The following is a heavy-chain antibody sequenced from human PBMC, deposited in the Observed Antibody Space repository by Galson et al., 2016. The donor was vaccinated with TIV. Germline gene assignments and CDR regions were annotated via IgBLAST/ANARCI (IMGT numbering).Heavy chain of an antibody. Sequence: SLRLSCAASGFIVDDNYMTWIRQAPGKGLEWVSVIYGDGRTYYTDSVRGRFTISRDSSKNTLYLQMNSLRAEDTAVYYCARGRYYDARGYYYYYYGMDVWGQGTTVTVSS. J-gene: IGHJ6*02. V-gene: IGHV3-53*01. CDR1: GFIVDDNY. D-gene: IGHD3-22*01. CDR3: ARGRYYDARGYYYYYYGMDV. CDR2: IYGDGRT.